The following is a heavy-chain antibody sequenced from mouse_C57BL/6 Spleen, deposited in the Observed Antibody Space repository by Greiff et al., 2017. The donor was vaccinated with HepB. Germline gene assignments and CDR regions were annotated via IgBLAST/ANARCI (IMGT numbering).Heavy chain of an antibody. CDR1: GYTFTDYY. Sequence: VQLQQSGAELVRPGASVKLSCKASGYTFTDYYINWVKQRPGQGLEWIARIYPGSGNTYYNEKFKGKATLTAEKSSSTAYMQLSSLTSEDSAVYLCARLPDYGSSLFDYWGQGTTLTVSS. J-gene: IGHJ2*01. CDR3: ARLPDYGSSLFDY. D-gene: IGHD1-1*01. V-gene: IGHV1-76*01. CDR2: IYPGSGNT.